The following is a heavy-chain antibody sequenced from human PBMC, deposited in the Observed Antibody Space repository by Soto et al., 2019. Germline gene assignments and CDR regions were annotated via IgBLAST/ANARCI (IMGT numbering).Heavy chain of an antibody. CDR2: ISYTGSNH. CDR1: GFTFGGYG. Sequence: QVQLVESGGAVVQPGTSLRLSCAASGFTFGGYGMHWVRQAPGKGLEWVAVISYTGSNHYYADSVKGRFTISRDNSKNTLYLQMNSLRAEDTAVYYCAKDRAPMAAIMYFDYWGQGTLVTVSS. V-gene: IGHV3-30*18. D-gene: IGHD5-12*01. CDR3: AKDRAPMAAIMYFDY. J-gene: IGHJ4*02.